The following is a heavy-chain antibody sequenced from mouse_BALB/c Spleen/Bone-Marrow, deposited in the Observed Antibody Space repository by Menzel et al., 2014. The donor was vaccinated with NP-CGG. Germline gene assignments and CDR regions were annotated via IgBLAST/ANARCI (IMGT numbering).Heavy chain of an antibody. CDR1: GYTFTSYW. D-gene: IGHD4-1*01. J-gene: IGHJ2*01. CDR3: TRGRTWDFDY. Sequence: VQLVESGAELVKPGASVKLSCKASGYTFTSYWMHWVKQRPGQGLEWIGEINPSNGGTNFNEEFKSRATLTVDKSSSTAYMQLSSLTSEDSAVYYCTRGRTWDFDYWGQGTTLTVSS. V-gene: IGHV1S81*02. CDR2: INPSNGGT.